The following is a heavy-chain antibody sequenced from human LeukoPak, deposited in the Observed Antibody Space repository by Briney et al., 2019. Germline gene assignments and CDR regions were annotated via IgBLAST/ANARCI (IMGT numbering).Heavy chain of an antibody. J-gene: IGHJ6*02. D-gene: IGHD3-3*01. CDR2: INAGNGNT. Sequence: ASVKVSCKASGYTFTSYAMHWVRQAPGQRLEWMGWINAGNGNTKYSQKFQGRVTITGDTSASTAYMELSSLRSEDTAVYYCARDTQITIFGVVIIGYYYYGMGVWGQGTTVTVSS. V-gene: IGHV1-3*01. CDR3: ARDTQITIFGVVIIGYYYYGMGV. CDR1: GYTFTSYA.